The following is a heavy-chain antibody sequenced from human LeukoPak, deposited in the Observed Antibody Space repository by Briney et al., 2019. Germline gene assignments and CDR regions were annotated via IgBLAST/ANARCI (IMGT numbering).Heavy chain of an antibody. Sequence: GGSLRLSCAASGFTFSGYDMNWVRQAPGKGMAWVSFITRSSGTIYYADSVKGRFTVSRDNAESSLYLQMNSLRDEDTAVYSCVRDKLGGAFDVWGHGTMVTVSS. CDR1: GFTFSGYD. CDR3: VRDKLGGAFDV. D-gene: IGHD1-7*01. V-gene: IGHV3-48*02. CDR2: ITRSSGTI. J-gene: IGHJ3*01.